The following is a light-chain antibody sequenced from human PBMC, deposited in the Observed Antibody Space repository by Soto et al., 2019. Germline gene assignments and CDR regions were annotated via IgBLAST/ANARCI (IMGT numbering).Light chain of an antibody. J-gene: IGKJ5*01. CDR3: KPRSNWRGP. CDR2: QNS. V-gene: IGKV3D-11*01. CDR1: QYINTR. Sequence: EILLTQSVGTLSSLPGERVTRSGRGSQYINTRLAWYQHRPGQDNRIIIYQNSIRAAGIQDRFSASGTGTDFTLTIRDVQPEDFAVYYCKPRSNWRGPLGNGPRLELK.